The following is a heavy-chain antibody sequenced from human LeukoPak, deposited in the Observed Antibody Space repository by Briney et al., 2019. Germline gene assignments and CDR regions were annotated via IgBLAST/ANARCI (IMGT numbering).Heavy chain of an antibody. J-gene: IGHJ6*02. CDR2: IYYSGNT. CDR3: VRHKDPGSYTFYYGMDV. Sequence: KPSETLSLTCTVSGGSISTSSFYWGWIRQPPGKGLEWIGSIYYSGNTYYNPSLKSRVTISVDTSKNQFSLKLSFVTAADRAVYYCVRHKDPGSYTFYYGMDVWGQGATVTVSS. V-gene: IGHV4-39*01. CDR1: GGSISTSSFY. D-gene: IGHD4-11*01.